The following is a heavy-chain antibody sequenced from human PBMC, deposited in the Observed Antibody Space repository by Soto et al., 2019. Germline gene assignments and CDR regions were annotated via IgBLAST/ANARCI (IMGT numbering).Heavy chain of an antibody. D-gene: IGHD3-10*01. J-gene: IGHJ4*02. Sequence: QEQLVQSGAEVKKPGSSVKVSCKASGGLFSSYAISWVRQAPGQGLEWMGGIIPVFGTANYAQKFQGRVTITADESTNTAYMELSSLRSEDTAMYYCARYFLRGRFFDSWGQGTLVTVSS. V-gene: IGHV1-69*01. CDR2: IIPVFGTA. CDR1: GGLFSSYA. CDR3: ARYFLRGRFFDS.